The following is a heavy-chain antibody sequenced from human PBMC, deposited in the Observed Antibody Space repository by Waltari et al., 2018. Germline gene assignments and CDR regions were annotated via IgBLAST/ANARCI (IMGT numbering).Heavy chain of an antibody. CDR2: INHNSGGT. Sequence: QVQLVQSGAEVKKPGASVKVSCKASGYTFTGYYMHWVRQAPGQGLEWMGRINHNSGGTNYAQKFQGRVTMTRDTSISTAYMELSRLRSDDTAVYYCARDPAPWGPGDYYYYMDVWGKGTTVTVSS. CDR1: GYTFTGYY. J-gene: IGHJ6*03. D-gene: IGHD7-27*01. CDR3: ARDPAPWGPGDYYYYMDV. V-gene: IGHV1-2*06.